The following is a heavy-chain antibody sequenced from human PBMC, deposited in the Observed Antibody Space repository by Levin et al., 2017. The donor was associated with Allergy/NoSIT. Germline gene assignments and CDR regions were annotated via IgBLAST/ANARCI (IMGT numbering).Heavy chain of an antibody. V-gene: IGHV3-11*03. CDR2: ISSSSSYT. Sequence: MPGGSLRLSCAASGFTFSDYYMSWIRQAPGKGLEWVSYISSSSSYTNYADSVKGRFTISRDNAKNSLHLQMNSLRAEDTAVYYCASGIQLWFFDYWGQGTLVTVSS. J-gene: IGHJ4*02. D-gene: IGHD5-18*01. CDR1: GFTFSDYY. CDR3: ASGIQLWFFDY.